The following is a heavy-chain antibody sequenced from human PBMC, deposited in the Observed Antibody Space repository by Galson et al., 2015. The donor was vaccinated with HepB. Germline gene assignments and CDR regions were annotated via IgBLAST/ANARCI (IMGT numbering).Heavy chain of an antibody. Sequence: SLRLSCAASGFTFSSYAMSWVRQAPGKGLEWVSSVSGGGGSTYYADSVKGRFTISRDNSKNTLYLQMNSLGAEDTAVYYCARAALGWIDPWGQGTLVTVSS. CDR1: GFTFSSYA. J-gene: IGHJ5*02. CDR2: VSGGGGST. V-gene: IGHV3-23*01. D-gene: IGHD6-25*01. CDR3: ARAALGWIDP.